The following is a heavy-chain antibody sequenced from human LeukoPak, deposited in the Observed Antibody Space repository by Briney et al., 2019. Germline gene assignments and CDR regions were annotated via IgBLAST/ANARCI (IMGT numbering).Heavy chain of an antibody. J-gene: IGHJ4*02. V-gene: IGHV5-51*01. CDR2: IYPGDSDT. CDR3: ARPPNYCSSTSCYPHY. D-gene: IGHD2-2*01. Sequence: GESLKISCKGSGYSFTSYWIGWMRQMPGKGLEWMGIIYPGDSDTRYSPSFQGQVTISADKSISTAYLQWSSLKASDTAMYYCARPPNYCSSTSCYPHYWGQGTLVTVSS. CDR1: GYSFTSYW.